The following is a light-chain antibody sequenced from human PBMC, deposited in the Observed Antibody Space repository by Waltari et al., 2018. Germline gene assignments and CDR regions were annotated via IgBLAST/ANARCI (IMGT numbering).Light chain of an antibody. Sequence: DIQMTQSPSTLSAFVGDRVTITCRASQSITSWLAWYQHRPGKAPTHLIYGASNLQSGVPSRFSGSGSGTEFTLTISSLQPDDFATYYCQQYSNYPWTFGQGTNVEIK. V-gene: IGKV1-5*01. J-gene: IGKJ1*01. CDR1: QSITSW. CDR2: GAS. CDR3: QQYSNYPWT.